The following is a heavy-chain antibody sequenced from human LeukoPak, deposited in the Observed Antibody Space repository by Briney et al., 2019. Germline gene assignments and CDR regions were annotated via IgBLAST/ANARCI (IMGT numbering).Heavy chain of an antibody. Sequence: GGSLRLSCAASGFTFSSYSMNWVRQAPGKGLEWVSSISSSSSYIYYADSVKGRFTISRDNAKNSLYLQMDSLRAEDTAVYYCARAGCSSTSCLDYWGQGTLVTVSS. CDR2: ISSSSSYI. V-gene: IGHV3-21*01. CDR3: ARAGCSSTSCLDY. CDR1: GFTFSSYS. D-gene: IGHD2-2*01. J-gene: IGHJ4*02.